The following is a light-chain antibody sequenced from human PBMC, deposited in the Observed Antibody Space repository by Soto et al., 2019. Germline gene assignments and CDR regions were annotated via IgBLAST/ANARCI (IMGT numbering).Light chain of an antibody. V-gene: IGKV2-28*01. CDR1: QSLLHTNGYNC. CDR2: LGS. J-gene: IGKJ1*01. CDR3: MQALQTPT. Sequence: DIVMTQSPFTLPVTPGEPASISCRSSQSLLHTNGYNCLDWYLQKPGHSPQLLIYLGSNRASGVPDRFSGSGSGTDFTLKISRVEAEDVGVYYCMQALQTPTFGQGTKVEIK.